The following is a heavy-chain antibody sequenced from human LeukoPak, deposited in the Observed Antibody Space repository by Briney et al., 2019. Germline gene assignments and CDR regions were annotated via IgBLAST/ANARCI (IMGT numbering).Heavy chain of an antibody. CDR3: ARGGFYCGGDCYVDY. CDR1: GGSFSPYY. D-gene: IGHD2-21*02. Sequence: SETLSLTRAVYGGSFSPYYWSWIRQPPGKGLEWIGEINHSGSANYNPSRKSRVTISVDTSKNQFSLRLSSVTAADTAVYYCARGGFYCGGDCYVDYWGQGTLVTVSS. J-gene: IGHJ4*02. V-gene: IGHV4-34*01. CDR2: INHSGSA.